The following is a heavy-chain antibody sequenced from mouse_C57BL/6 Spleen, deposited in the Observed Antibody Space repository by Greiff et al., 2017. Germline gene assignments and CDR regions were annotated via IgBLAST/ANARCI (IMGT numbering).Heavy chain of an antibody. CDR1: GFNIKDYY. J-gene: IGHJ1*03. V-gene: IGHV14-1*01. D-gene: IGHD4-1*01. CDR3: TTRTGTDFDV. CDR2: IDPEDGDT. Sequence: VHVKQSGAELVRPGASVKLSCTASGFNIKDYYMHWVKQRPEQGLEWIGRIDPEDGDTEYAPKFQGKATMTADTSSNTAYLQLSSLTSEDTAVYYCTTRTGTDFDVWGTGTTVTVSS.